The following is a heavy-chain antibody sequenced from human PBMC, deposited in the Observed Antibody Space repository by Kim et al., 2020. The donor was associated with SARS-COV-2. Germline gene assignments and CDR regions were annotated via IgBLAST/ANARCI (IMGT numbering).Heavy chain of an antibody. V-gene: IGHV4-39*01. CDR3: ARHGSGDYESSVYYYSFDY. CDR1: GGSISSSGYY. CDR2: IYYSGST. Sequence: TLSLTCTVSGGSISSSGYYWGWIRQPPGKGLEWIGSIYYSGSTYYNASLKSRVTVSVDTSKNQFSLKLSSVTAADTAVYYCARHGSGDYESSVYYYSFDYWGQGTLVTVSS. D-gene: IGHD3-22*01. J-gene: IGHJ4*02.